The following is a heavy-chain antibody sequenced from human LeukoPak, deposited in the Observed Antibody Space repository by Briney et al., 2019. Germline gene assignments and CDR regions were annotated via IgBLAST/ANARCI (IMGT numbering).Heavy chain of an antibody. CDR1: GFTFSSYA. D-gene: IGHD3-3*01. J-gene: IGHJ4*02. CDR3: AKGGLLEWLLLRYFDY. V-gene: IGHV3-23*01. Sequence: GGSLRLSCAASGFTFSSYAMSWVRQAPGKGLEWVSAISGSGGSTYYADSVKGRFTISRDNSKNTLYLQMNSLRAEDTAVYYCAKGGLLEWLLLRYFDYWGQGTLVTVSS. CDR2: ISGSGGST.